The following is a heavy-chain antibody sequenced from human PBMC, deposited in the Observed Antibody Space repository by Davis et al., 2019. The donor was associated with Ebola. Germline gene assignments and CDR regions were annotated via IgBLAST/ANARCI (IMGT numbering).Heavy chain of an antibody. CDR1: GGSIRSYY. V-gene: IGHV4-59*01. Sequence: MPSETLSLTCTVSGGSIRSYYWSWIRQPPGKGLEWIGYIHSSGSTNYNPSFKSRVSVSLDTSKNQFSLKLSSVTAADTAVYYCARHSSSSWYRASDSWGQGTLVTVSS. CDR2: IHSSGST. D-gene: IGHD6-13*01. J-gene: IGHJ4*02. CDR3: ARHSSSSWYRASDS.